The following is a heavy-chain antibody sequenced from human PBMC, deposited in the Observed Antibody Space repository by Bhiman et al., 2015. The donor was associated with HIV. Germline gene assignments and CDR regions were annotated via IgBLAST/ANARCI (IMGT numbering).Heavy chain of an antibody. CDR3: AKDLGESENEEWATDYYDFSIGYPGQDPRGVVGIFDI. J-gene: IGHJ3*02. CDR2: ISDDGSNK. CDR1: GFTFSSYG. D-gene: IGHD3-3*01. V-gene: IGHV3-30*18. Sequence: QVQLVESGGGVVQPGRSLRLSCAASGFTFSSYGMHWVRQAPGKGLEWVAVISDDGSNKYYVDSVKGRFTISRDNSKNTLYLQMNSLRAEDTAVYYCAKDLGESENEEWATDYYDFSIGYPGQDPRGVVGIFDIWGQGTMVTVSS.